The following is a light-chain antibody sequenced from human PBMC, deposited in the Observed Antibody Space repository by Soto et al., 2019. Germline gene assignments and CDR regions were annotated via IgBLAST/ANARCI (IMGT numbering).Light chain of an antibody. J-gene: IGLJ1*01. CDR1: SSNIGAGFD. Sequence: QSVLTQPPSVSGAPGQRVTISCTGNSSNIGAGFDVHWYQQLPGTAPKLLLYGNSNRPSGVPDRFSGSKSGTSASLAITGLQAEDEADYYCQSYDSSLSAYVFGTGTKSPS. CDR3: QSYDSSLSAYV. V-gene: IGLV1-40*01. CDR2: GNS.